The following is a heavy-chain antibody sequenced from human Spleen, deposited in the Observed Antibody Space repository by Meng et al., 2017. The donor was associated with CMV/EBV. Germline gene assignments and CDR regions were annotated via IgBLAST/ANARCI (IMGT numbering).Heavy chain of an antibody. Sequence: LSLTCAASGFTFDDYTMHWVRQAPGKGLEWVSLISWDGGSTYYADSVKGRFTISRDNSKNSLYLQMNSLRTEDTALYYCAKEARIYDFWSGYPLYYYYYGMDVWGQGTTVTVSS. CDR2: ISWDGGST. CDR1: GFTFDDYT. D-gene: IGHD3-3*01. J-gene: IGHJ6*02. CDR3: AKEARIYDFWSGYPLYYYYYGMDV. V-gene: IGHV3-43*01.